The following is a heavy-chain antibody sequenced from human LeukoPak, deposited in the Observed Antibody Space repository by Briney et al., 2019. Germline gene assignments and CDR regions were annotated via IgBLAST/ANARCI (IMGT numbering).Heavy chain of an antibody. V-gene: IGHV1-8*03. Sequence: GASVTVSCKASGYIFTTYNINWVRQATGQGLEWVGWMNPNSGDAGYAQQFQGRVTSTRDTSISTAYMELSSLTFEDTAVYYCAQDRGSLVAFDIWGQGTVVTVSS. D-gene: IGHD3-16*01. CDR2: MNPNSGDA. J-gene: IGHJ3*02. CDR1: GYIFTTYN. CDR3: AQDRGSLVAFDI.